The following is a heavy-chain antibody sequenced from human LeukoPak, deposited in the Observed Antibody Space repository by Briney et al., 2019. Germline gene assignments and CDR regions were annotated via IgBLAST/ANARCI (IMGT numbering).Heavy chain of an antibody. J-gene: IGHJ4*02. V-gene: IGHV4-30-2*01. D-gene: IGHD2-15*01. CDR2: IYHSGST. CDR3: ARLNVYCSGGSCYAGYFDY. CDR1: GGSISSGGYY. Sequence: PSETLSLTCTASGGSISSGGYYWSWIRQPPGKGLEWIGYIYHSGSTYYNPSLKSRVTISVDTSKNQFSLKLSSVTAADTAVYYCARLNVYCSGGSCYAGYFDYWGQGTLVTVSS.